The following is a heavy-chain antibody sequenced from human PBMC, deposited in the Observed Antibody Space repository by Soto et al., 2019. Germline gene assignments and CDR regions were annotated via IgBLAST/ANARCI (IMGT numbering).Heavy chain of an antibody. CDR1: GVTISYCGYS. Sequence: PSATLSLTCMVAGVTISYCGYSWIWIRQAPGKGLEWLGYISRLETTYYNPSFKSRLSLSIDRTRNQFSLSLSSMTAADKAVYYCARGGGYDSFDFWGQGIQVTVSS. D-gene: IGHD2-15*01. V-gene: IGHV4-30-2*01. CDR2: ISRLETT. J-gene: IGHJ4*02. CDR3: ARGGGYDSFDF.